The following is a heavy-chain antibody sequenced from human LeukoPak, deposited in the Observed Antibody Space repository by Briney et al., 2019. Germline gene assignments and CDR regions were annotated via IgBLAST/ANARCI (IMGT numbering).Heavy chain of an antibody. Sequence: SETLSLTCAVYGGSFSGYYWSWIRQPPGKGLEWIGEINHSGSTNYNPSLKSRVTISVDTSKNQFSLKLSSVTAADTAVYYCATESRGSGWNRIDYWGQGTLVTVSS. CDR2: INHSGST. CDR1: GGSFSGYY. V-gene: IGHV4-34*01. CDR3: ATESRGSGWNRIDY. J-gene: IGHJ4*02. D-gene: IGHD6-19*01.